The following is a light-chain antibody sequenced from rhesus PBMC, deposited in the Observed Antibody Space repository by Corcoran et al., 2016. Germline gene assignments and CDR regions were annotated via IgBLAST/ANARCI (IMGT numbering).Light chain of an antibody. V-gene: IGKV3-42*01. CDR3: QHGYGTPYS. CDR2: GAT. CDR1: QGVSSN. J-gene: IGKJ2*01. Sequence: EIVMTQSPATLSWSPGERATLSCRASQGVSSNLAWYQQKPGQAPILLIDGATRRATGIPDRFSGSGSGTDYTFTISSLQPEDVATYYCQHGYGTPYSFGQGTKVEIK.